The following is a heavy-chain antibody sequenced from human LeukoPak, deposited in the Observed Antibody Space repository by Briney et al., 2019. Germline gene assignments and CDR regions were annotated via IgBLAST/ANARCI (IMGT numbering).Heavy chain of an antibody. CDR1: GYRFSGYY. J-gene: IGHJ6*02. CDR2: INPNSGSS. D-gene: IGHD1-1*01. CDR3: ARWNDPTQNYYHYGMDV. Sequence: AASVKVSCKASGYRFSGYYMNWVRQAPGQGLEWMGWINPNSGSSKYAQKFQGRVTMTRDTSISTAYMELNSLRSDDTAVYYCARWNDPTQNYYHYGMDVWGQGTTVTVSS. V-gene: IGHV1-2*02.